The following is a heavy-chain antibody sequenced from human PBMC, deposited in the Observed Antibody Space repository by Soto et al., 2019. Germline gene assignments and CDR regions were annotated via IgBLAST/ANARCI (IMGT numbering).Heavy chain of an antibody. D-gene: IGHD1-26*01. CDR3: TQGAKGDFDY. V-gene: IGHV3-73*02. CDR2: IRSRAYNYAT. CDR1: GVTFNGSA. J-gene: IGHJ4*02. Sequence: EVQLVESGGDLVQPGGSLKLTCAVSGVTFNGSALHWVRQASGKGLEWVGRIRSRAYNYATRYASSVRGRFTISRDDSENTAYLHMNSLKSEDTALYYCTQGAKGDFDYWGQGTLVTVSS.